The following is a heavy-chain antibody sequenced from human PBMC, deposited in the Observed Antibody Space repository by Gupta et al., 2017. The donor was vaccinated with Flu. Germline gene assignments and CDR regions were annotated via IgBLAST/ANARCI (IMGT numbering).Heavy chain of an antibody. CDR1: GGSITSTDW. CDR2: IYHSGGT. D-gene: IGHD6-19*01. Sequence: QVQLQESGPGLVKPSGTLSLTCAVSGGSITSTDWWNWVSQPPGKRLEWIGNIYHSGGTNYNPSLKSRVTISVDRSKNQFSLKLTAVTAADTAVYYWATAHSSGILHGGQGTLVTVSS. CDR3: ATAHSSGILH. J-gene: IGHJ4*02. V-gene: IGHV4-4*02.